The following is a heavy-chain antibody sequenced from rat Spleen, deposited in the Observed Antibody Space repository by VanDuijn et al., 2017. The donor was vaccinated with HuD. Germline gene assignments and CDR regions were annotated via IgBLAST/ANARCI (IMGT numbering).Heavy chain of an antibody. J-gene: IGHJ2*01. V-gene: IGHV5S14*01. CDR3: ARKGILRPGGDYFDY. CDR2: ISTGGRDT. D-gene: IGHD1-6*01. Sequence: EVQLVESGGGLVQPGRSLKLSCAASGFTFSNYGMAWVRQTPTKGLEWVASISTGGRDTYYRDSVKGRFTISRDNAKSTQYLQMDSLRSEDTATYRCARKGILRPGGDYFDYWGQGVMVTVSS. CDR1: GFTFSNYG.